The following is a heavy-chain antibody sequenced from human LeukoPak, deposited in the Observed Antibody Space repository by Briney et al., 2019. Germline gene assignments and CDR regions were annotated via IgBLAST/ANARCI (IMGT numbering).Heavy chain of an antibody. CDR2: ICTSGST. D-gene: IGHD5-18*01. V-gene: IGHV4-4*09. Sequence: SETLSLTCTVSGDSIRSYCWSWIRQPPGKGLEWIGNICTSGSTSYNPSLKSRVTLSVDTPKNRFSLKLSSVTAADTAVYYCASRGSTYGPINYWGQGTLVTVSS. J-gene: IGHJ4*02. CDR1: GDSIRSYC. CDR3: ASRGSTYGPINY.